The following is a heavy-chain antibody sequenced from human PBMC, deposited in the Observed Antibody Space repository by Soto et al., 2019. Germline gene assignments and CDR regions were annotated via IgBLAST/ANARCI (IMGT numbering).Heavy chain of an antibody. CDR2: INPNSGGT. V-gene: IGHV1-2*04. CDR3: ARELEYCSSTSCYGFGRDV. Sequence: GASVKVSCKASGYTFTGYYMHWVRQAPGQGLEWMGWINPNSGGTNYAQKFQGWVTMTRDTSISTAYKELSRLRSDDTAVYYCARELEYCSSTSCYGFGRDVWGQGTTVTVSS. CDR1: GYTFTGYY. D-gene: IGHD2-2*01. J-gene: IGHJ6*02.